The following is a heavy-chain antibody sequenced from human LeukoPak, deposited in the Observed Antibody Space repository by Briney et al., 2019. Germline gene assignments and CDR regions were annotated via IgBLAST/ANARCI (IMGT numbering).Heavy chain of an antibody. J-gene: IGHJ4*02. Sequence: SETLSLTCTVSGGSISSYYWSWIRQPPGKGLEWSGYIYYSGSTNYNPSLKSRVTISVDTSKNQFSLKLSSVTGADTAVYYCARDDPYYDSSGSLDYWGQGTLVTVSS. D-gene: IGHD3-22*01. V-gene: IGHV4-59*01. CDR1: GGSISSYY. CDR3: ARDDPYYDSSGSLDY. CDR2: IYYSGST.